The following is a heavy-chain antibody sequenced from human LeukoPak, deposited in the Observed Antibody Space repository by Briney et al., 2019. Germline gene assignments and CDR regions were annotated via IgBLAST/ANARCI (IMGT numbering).Heavy chain of an antibody. D-gene: IGHD2-15*01. V-gene: IGHV4-61*02. CDR1: GDSINSNSYY. CDR3: ARDRGGCSGGSCYSLDAFDI. CDR2: IYTSGST. J-gene: IGHJ3*02. Sequence: SETLSLTCTVSGDSINSNSYYWSWIRQPAGKGLEWIGRIYTSGSTNYNPSLKSRVTISVDTSKNQFSLKLSSVTAADTAVYYCARDRGGCSGGSCYSLDAFDIWGQGTMVTVSS.